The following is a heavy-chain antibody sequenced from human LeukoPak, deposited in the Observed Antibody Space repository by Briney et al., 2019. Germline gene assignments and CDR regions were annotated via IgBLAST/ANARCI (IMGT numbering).Heavy chain of an antibody. CDR2: IGWNSGGI. D-gene: IGHD3-22*01. J-gene: IGHJ3*02. CDR1: GFTFDDYA. V-gene: IGHV3-9*01. Sequence: PGRSLRLSYAASGFTFDDYAMHWVRQAPGKGLEWVSGIGWNSGGIAYADSVKGRFTISRDSAKNSLYLQMNSLRAEDTAVYYCARARVVNAFDIWGQGTMVTVSS. CDR3: ARARVVNAFDI.